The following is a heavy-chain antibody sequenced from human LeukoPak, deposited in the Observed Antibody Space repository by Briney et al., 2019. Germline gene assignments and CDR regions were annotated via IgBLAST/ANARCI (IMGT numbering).Heavy chain of an antibody. D-gene: IGHD5-18*01. CDR2: INHSGST. V-gene: IGHV4-34*01. J-gene: IGHJ4*02. Sequence: SETLSLTCAVYGGSFSGYYWSWIRQPPGKGLEWIGEINHSGSTNYNPSLKSRVTISVDTSKNQFSLKLSSVTAADTAVYYCARGKVPWIQLWLSRYFDYWGQGTLVTVTS. CDR3: ARGKVPWIQLWLSRYFDY. CDR1: GGSFSGYY.